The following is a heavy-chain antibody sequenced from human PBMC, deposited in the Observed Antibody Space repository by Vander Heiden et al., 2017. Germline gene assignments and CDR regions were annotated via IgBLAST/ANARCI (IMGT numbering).Heavy chain of an antibody. CDR3: ARGIGGRALEY. Sequence: QVQLVESGGGVVKPGRSLRLSCEASGFTFSYYGMHWVRQAPGKGLEWVAVIWYDGSNQFYADSVKGRFTISRDNSKNTLYLEMNSLRSEDTGMYYCARGIGGRALEYWGQGTLVSVSS. CDR1: GFTFSYYG. D-gene: IGHD6-25*01. J-gene: IGHJ4*02. CDR2: IWYDGSNQ. V-gene: IGHV3-33*01.